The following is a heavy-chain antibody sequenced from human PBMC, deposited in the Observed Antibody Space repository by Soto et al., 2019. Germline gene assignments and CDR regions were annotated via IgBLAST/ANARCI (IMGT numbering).Heavy chain of an antibody. V-gene: IGHV4-34*01. D-gene: IGHD3-10*01. CDR1: GGSFSGYY. CDR2: INHSGST. Sequence: QVQLQQWGAGLLKPSETLSLTCAVYGGSFSGYYWSWIRQPPGKGLEWIGEINHSGSTNYNPSLNSRVTLSVDTAKTQFSLKLGSVTAADTAVYYCARGPTSYYGSGSYPRVDYWGQGTLVTVSS. CDR3: ARGPTSYYGSGSYPRVDY. J-gene: IGHJ4*02.